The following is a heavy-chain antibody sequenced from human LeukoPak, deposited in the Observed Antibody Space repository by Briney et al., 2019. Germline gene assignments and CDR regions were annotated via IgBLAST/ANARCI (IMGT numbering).Heavy chain of an antibody. CDR2: ISWNSGSI. V-gene: IGHV3-9*01. CDR1: GFTFDDYA. J-gene: IGHJ5*02. Sequence: GGSLRLSCAASGFTFDDYAMHWVRQAPGKGLEWVSGISWNSGSIGYADSVKGRFTISRDNAKNSLYLQMNSLRAEDTAVYYCARDPYSSGWYEDWFDPWGQGTLVTVSS. D-gene: IGHD6-19*01. CDR3: ARDPYSSGWYEDWFDP.